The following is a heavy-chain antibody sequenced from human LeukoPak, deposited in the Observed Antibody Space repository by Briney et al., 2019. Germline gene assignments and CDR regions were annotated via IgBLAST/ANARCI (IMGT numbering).Heavy chain of an antibody. J-gene: IGHJ4*02. CDR1: GIAFSTYA. Sequence: PGGSLRLSCAASGIAFSTYAMSWVRQAPGKGLEWVSVVSESGEITHYADSVKGRFTISRDNSKNTVYLQMNSLRAEDSAVYYCAKDTAQGYTYGTIEQDYWGQGTLVTVSS. CDR3: AKDTAQGYTYGTIEQDY. CDR2: VSESGEIT. D-gene: IGHD5-18*01. V-gene: IGHV3-23*01.